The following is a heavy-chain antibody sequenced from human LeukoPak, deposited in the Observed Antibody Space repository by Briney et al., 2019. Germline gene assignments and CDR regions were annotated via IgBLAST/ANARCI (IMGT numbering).Heavy chain of an antibody. CDR3: AKDWDIVATGLFDY. D-gene: IGHD5-12*01. J-gene: IGHJ4*02. Sequence: GGSLRLSCAASGFTFSSFAIHWVRQAPGKGLEWVAVISYDGSNKYYADSVKGRFTISRDNSKNTLYLQMNSLRAEDTAVYYCAKDWDIVATGLFDYWGQGTLVTVSS. CDR2: ISYDGSNK. V-gene: IGHV3-30*04. CDR1: GFTFSSFA.